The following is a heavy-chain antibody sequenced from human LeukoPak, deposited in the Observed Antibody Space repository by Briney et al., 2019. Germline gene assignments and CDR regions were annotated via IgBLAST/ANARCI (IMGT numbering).Heavy chain of an antibody. Sequence: SGPTLVNPTQTLTLTCTFSGFSLSTSGVGVGWIRQPPGKALEWLALIYWNDDKRYSPSLKSRLTITKDTSKNQVVLTMTNMDPVDTATYYCAHFNYDFRSGYSWFDPWGQGTLVTVSS. J-gene: IGHJ5*02. V-gene: IGHV2-5*01. CDR2: IYWNDDK. CDR3: AHFNYDFRSGYSWFDP. D-gene: IGHD3-3*01. CDR1: GFSLSTSGVG.